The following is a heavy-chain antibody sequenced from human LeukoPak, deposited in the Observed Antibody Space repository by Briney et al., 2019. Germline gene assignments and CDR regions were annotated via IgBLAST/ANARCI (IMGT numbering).Heavy chain of an antibody. CDR2: ISGSGGST. Sequence: GGSLRLSCADSGFTFSSYAMSWVRRAPGKGLEWVSAISGSGGSTYYADSVKGRFTISRDNSKNTLYLQMNSLRAEDTAVYYCAKESTWGVVVIAIPSYFDYWGQGTLVTASS. V-gene: IGHV3-23*01. CDR1: GFTFSSYA. CDR3: AKESTWGVVVIAIPSYFDY. D-gene: IGHD2-21*01. J-gene: IGHJ4*02.